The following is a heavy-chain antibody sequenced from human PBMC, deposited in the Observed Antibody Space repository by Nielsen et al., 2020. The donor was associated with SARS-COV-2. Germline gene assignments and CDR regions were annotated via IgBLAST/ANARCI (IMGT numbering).Heavy chain of an antibody. CDR2: IYYSGST. J-gene: IGHJ3*02. CDR3: ARMYYDILTGYSAGAFDI. Sequence: SETLSLTCTVSGGSISSHNWWSWVRQPPGKGLEWIGYIYYSGSTNYNPSLKSRVTISVDTSKNQFSLKLSSVTAADTAVYYCARMYYDILTGYSAGAFDIWGQGTMVTVSS. V-gene: IGHV4-59*11. CDR1: GGSISSHN. D-gene: IGHD3-9*01.